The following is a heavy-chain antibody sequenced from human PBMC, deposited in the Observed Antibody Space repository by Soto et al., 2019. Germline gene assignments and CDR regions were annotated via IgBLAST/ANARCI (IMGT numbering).Heavy chain of an antibody. CDR2: LYYSGTT. CDR3: SRWGQGYGMDV. CDR1: GGSISSSSYY. V-gene: IGHV4-39*01. D-gene: IGHD1-26*01. J-gene: IGHJ6*02. Sequence: QLQLQESGPGLVKPSETLSLTCTVSGGSISSSSYYWGWIRQPPGKGLEWIGSLYYSGTTYYNPSLKSRVTISVDTSKNQFSLKLGSVTASDTAVYYCSRWGQGYGMDVWGQGTTVTVSS.